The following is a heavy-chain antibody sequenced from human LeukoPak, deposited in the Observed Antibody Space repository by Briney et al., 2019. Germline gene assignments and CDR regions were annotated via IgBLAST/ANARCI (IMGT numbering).Heavy chain of an antibody. CDR1: EYTFTDYF. V-gene: IGHV1-2*02. CDR2: TSPKSGDR. CDR3: ARDNYGTLDY. J-gene: IGHJ4*02. Sequence: ASVKVSCKISEYTFTDYFIHWVRQAPGQGLEWMGWTSPKSGDRKCSQKFQGRVTMTRDTSISTVYMELDRLTFDDTAVYFCARDNYGTLDYWGQGSLVTVSS. D-gene: IGHD4-17*01.